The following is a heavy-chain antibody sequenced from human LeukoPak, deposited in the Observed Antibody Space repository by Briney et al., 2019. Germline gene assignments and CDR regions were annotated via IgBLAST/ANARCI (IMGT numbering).Heavy chain of an antibody. V-gene: IGHV1-46*01. J-gene: IGHJ6*02. Sequence: ASVKVSCTASGYTFTSYYMHWVRQAPGQGLEWMGIINPSGGSTSYAQKFQGRVTMTRDTSTSTVYMELSSLRAEDTAVYYCARDGGGSYYSYYYGMDVWGQGTTVTVSS. CDR2: INPSGGST. CDR1: GYTFTSYY. CDR3: ARDGGGSYYSYYYGMDV. D-gene: IGHD1-26*01.